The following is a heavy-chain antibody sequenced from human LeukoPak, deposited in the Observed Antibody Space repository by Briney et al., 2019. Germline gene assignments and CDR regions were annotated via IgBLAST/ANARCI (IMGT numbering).Heavy chain of an antibody. V-gene: IGHV4-4*07. CDR3: ARVSSGWYYFDY. D-gene: IGHD6-19*01. J-gene: IGHJ4*02. CDR1: GGSISGYY. CDR2: IYTSGNT. Sequence: SETLSLTCTVSGGSISGYYWSWIRQPAGKGLEWIGRIYTSGNTNYNPSLKSRVTISVDTSKNQFSLKLSSVTAADTAVYYCARVSSGWYYFDYWGQGTLVTVSS.